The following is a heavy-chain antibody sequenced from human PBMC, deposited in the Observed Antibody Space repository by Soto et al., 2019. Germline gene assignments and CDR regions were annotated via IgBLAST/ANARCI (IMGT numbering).Heavy chain of an antibody. V-gene: IGHV3-72*01. J-gene: IGHJ4*02. D-gene: IGHD4-17*01. CDR3: ARTTYGDRDY. CDR1: GFTLSDHY. CDR2: SRNKAKSYTT. Sequence: EVQLVESGGGLVQPGGSLRLSCAIFGFTLSDHYMDWIRRAPGKGLEWVGRSRNKAKSYTTDYAASVKGRVTISRDDSQNSLYLQLNSLKTEDTAVYYCARTTYGDRDYWGQGTLVTVSS.